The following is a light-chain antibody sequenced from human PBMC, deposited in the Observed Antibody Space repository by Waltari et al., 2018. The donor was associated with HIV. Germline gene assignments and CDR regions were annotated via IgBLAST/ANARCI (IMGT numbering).Light chain of an antibody. J-gene: IGLJ1*01. V-gene: IGLV2-11*01. Sequence: QSALTQPRSVSGSPGQSGTISCPGTSSDVGAYNYVSWYQQHPGKAPKLMIYDVNKRPSGVPDRFSGSKSGNTASLNISGLQAEDESDYYCCSYAGIWGVFGTGTKVTVL. CDR3: CSYAGIWGV. CDR1: SSDVGAYNY. CDR2: DVN.